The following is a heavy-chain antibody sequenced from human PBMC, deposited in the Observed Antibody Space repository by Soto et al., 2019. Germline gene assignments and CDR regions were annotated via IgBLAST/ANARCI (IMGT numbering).Heavy chain of an antibody. CDR1: GFTFSTYA. Sequence: EVQLLESGGGLVQPGGSLRLSCAASGFTFSTYAMNWVRQAPGKGLQWVSTINPSGGATYYADSVKGRFTISRDKSKNSPHLQMDSLRAEDTAAYYCARGGDFRKWGQGTLVTVSS. D-gene: IGHD3-3*01. CDR3: ARGGDFRK. J-gene: IGHJ4*02. V-gene: IGHV3-23*01. CDR2: INPSGGAT.